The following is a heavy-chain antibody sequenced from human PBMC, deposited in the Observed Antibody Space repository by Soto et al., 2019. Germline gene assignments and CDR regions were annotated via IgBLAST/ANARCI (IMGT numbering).Heavy chain of an antibody. CDR2: IYWDDDK. J-gene: IGHJ4*02. CDR3: AHSLWSITMVRGVPFPDY. CDR1: GFSLSTSGVG. Sequence: QITLKESGPTLVKPTQTLTLTCTFSGFSLSTSGVGVGWIRQPPGKALEWLALIYWDDDKRYSPFLKSRLTITKDTSKNQVVLTMTNMDPVDTATYYCAHSLWSITMVRGVPFPDYWGQGTLVTVSS. D-gene: IGHD3-10*01. V-gene: IGHV2-5*02.